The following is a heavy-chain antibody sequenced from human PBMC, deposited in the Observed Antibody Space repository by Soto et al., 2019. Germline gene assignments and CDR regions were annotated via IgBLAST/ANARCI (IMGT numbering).Heavy chain of an antibody. D-gene: IGHD3-16*02. CDR3: ARLMITFGGVIVLYGMDV. J-gene: IGHJ6*02. CDR2: IYYSGST. V-gene: IGHV4-59*08. CDR1: GGSFSGYY. Sequence: PSETLSLTCAVYGGSFSGYYWSWIRQPPGKGLEWIGYIYYSGSTNYNPSLKSRVTISVDTSKKQFSLKLSSVTAADTAVYYCARLMITFGGVIVLYGMDVWGQGTTVTVSS.